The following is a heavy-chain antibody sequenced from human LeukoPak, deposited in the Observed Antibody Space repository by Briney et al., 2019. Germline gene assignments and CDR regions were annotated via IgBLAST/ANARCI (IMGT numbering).Heavy chain of an antibody. CDR3: ARGRFSRYGSGSYYSY. CDR2: INHSGST. Sequence: SETLSLTCAVYGGSFSGYYWSWIRQPPGKGLEWIGEINHSGSTNYNPSLKSRVTISVDTSKNQFSLKLSSVTAADTAVYYCARGRFSRYGSGSYYSYWGQGTLVTVSS. D-gene: IGHD3-10*01. CDR1: GGSFSGYY. J-gene: IGHJ4*02. V-gene: IGHV4-34*01.